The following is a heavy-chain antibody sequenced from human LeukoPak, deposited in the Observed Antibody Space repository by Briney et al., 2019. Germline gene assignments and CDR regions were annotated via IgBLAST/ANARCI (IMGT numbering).Heavy chain of an antibody. CDR2: IYPGDSDT. CDR1: GYIFTNYW. CDR3: ARPLADSSGYYLSSVDY. Sequence: RGESLEISCKGSGYIFTNYWIGWVRHMPGKGLEWMGIIYPGDSDTKYSPSFQGQVTISADKSISTAYLQWSSLKASDTAMYYCARPLADSSGYYLSSVDYWGQGSLVTVSS. J-gene: IGHJ4*02. D-gene: IGHD3-22*01. V-gene: IGHV5-51*01.